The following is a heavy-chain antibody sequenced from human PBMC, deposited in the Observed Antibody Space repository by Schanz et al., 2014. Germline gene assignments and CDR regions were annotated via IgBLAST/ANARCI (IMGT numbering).Heavy chain of an antibody. D-gene: IGHD6-13*01. CDR1: GYTFTTYA. CDR3: ARGRPSTSWFYFDY. Sequence: QVQLVQSGAEVKPPGASVKVSCKASGYTFTTYAMSWVRQVPGQGLEWMGWISTNTGNPTYAQGFTGRFVFSLDTSVTTAYLQINSLKAEDTAVYYCARGRPSTSWFYFDYWGQGTLVTVSS. V-gene: IGHV7-4-1*02. CDR2: ISTNTGNP. J-gene: IGHJ4*02.